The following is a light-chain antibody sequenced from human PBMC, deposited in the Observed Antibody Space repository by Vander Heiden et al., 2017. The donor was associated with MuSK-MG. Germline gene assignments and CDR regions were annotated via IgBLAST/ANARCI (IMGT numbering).Light chain of an antibody. CDR3: QVWDRSSDHWV. J-gene: IGLJ3*02. V-gene: IGLV3-21*02. CDR2: DDF. CDR1: NIGSKS. Sequence: SYVLTQPPSVSVAPGQTARSTCGGNNIGSKSVHWYQQKPGQAPVVVVYDDFDRPSGIPERFSGSNSGNTATLTISRVEAGDEADYYCQVWDRSSDHWVFGGGTKLTGL.